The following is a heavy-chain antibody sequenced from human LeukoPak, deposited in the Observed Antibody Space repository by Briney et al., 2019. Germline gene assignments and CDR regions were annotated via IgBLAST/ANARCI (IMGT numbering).Heavy chain of an antibody. D-gene: IGHD6-19*01. CDR2: ISGGGGFT. J-gene: IGHJ4*02. CDR1: GFTFSSYA. CDR3: ATVAGSGWIFDY. Sequence: GGSLRLSCAASGFTFSSYAMSWVRQAPGKGLEWVSDISGGGGFTYYADPVKGHFTISRDNSKNTVYLQMSSLRVEDTAVYYCATVAGSGWIFDYWGQGTLVTVSS. V-gene: IGHV3-23*01.